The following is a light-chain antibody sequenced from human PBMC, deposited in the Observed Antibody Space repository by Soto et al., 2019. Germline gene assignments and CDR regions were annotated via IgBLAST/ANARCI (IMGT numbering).Light chain of an antibody. CDR2: NDR. V-gene: IGLV3-21*02. CDR3: QVWDRSSDHVV. J-gene: IGLJ2*01. CDR1: NIGSKT. Sequence: SYELTQPPSVSEAPGQTARMTCGGNNIGSKTVNWYQQKPVQAPVLVVYNDRDRPPGTTERFSGSNSGNTATLTISRVEAGDEADYYCQVWDRSSDHVVFGGGTKLTVL.